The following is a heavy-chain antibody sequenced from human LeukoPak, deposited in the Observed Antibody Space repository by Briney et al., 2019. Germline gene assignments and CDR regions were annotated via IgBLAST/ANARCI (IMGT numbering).Heavy chain of an antibody. J-gene: IGHJ4*02. D-gene: IGHD2-8*01. CDR2: ISWNSGSI. Sequence: GGPLRLSCAASGFTFDDYAMHWVRQAPGKGLEWVSGISWNSGSIGYADSVKGRFTISRDNAKNSLYLQMNSLRAEDTALYYCAKAPCTNGVCYYDYWGQGTLVTVSS. CDR3: AKAPCTNGVCYYDY. CDR1: GFTFDDYA. V-gene: IGHV3-9*01.